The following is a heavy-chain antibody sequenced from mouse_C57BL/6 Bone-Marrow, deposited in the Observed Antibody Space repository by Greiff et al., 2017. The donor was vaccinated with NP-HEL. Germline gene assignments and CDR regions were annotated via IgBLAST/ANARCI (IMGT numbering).Heavy chain of an antibody. CDR3: TRLLYQYFDV. CDR2: IDPETGGT. V-gene: IGHV1-15*01. J-gene: IGHJ1*03. Sequence: QVQLQQSGAELVRPGASVTLSCKASGYTFTDYEMHWVKQTPVHGLEWIGVIDPETGGTAYNQKFKSKDILTADKSSSTDYMELRDLTSEDSAVYCGTRLLYQYFDVWGTGTTVTVSS. CDR1: GYTFTDYE. D-gene: IGHD2-12*01.